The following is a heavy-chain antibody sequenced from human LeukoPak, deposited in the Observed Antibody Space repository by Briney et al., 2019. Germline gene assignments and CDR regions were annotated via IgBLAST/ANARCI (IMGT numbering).Heavy chain of an antibody. J-gene: IGHJ6*03. CDR1: GYTFTSYD. D-gene: IGHD6-13*01. V-gene: IGHV1-8*01. Sequence: ASVKVSCKASGYTFTSYDINWVRQATGQGLEWMGWMNPNSGNTGYTQKFQGRVTMTRNTSINTAYMELSGLRSDDTAVYYCARGFTASVSLSIAAAGLYYSYYMDVWGKGTTVTVSS. CDR3: ARGFTASVSLSIAAAGLYYSYYMDV. CDR2: MNPNSGNT.